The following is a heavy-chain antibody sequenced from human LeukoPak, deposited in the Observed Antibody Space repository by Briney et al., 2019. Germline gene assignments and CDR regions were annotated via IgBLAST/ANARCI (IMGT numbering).Heavy chain of an antibody. CDR2: INHSGST. D-gene: IGHD1-1*01. CDR3: ARRNWSFDY. CDR1: GGSISSYY. Sequence: ASETLSLTCTVSGGSISSYYWSWIRQPPGKGLEWIGEINHSGSTNYNPSLKSRVTISVDTSKNQFSLKLSSVTAADTAVYYCARRNWSFDYWGQGTLVTVSS. J-gene: IGHJ4*02. V-gene: IGHV4-34*01.